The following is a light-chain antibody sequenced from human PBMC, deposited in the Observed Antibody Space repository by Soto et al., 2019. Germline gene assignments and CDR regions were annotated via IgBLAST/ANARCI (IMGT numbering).Light chain of an antibody. CDR1: SSNIGTNT. V-gene: IGLV1-44*01. CDR2: YNN. Sequence: QSVLTQPPSASGTPGQRVTLSCSGSSSNIGTNTVNWYQQLPGTAPKLLIYYNNQRPSGVPDRFTGSKSGTSASLAISGLQSEDEADYYCTAWDDTLNGWVFGGGTKLTVL. CDR3: TAWDDTLNGWV. J-gene: IGLJ3*02.